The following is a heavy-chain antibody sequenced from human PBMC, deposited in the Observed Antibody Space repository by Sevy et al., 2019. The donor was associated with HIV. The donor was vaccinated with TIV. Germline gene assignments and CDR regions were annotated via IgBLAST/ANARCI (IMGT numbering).Heavy chain of an antibody. Sequence: GGSLRLSCTASGFIFGDYGMSWVRQAPGKGLEWIAFFKSKIHGGTTENAASVKGRFTISRDDSQNIVYLQMSNLKTEDTAVYYCTRWSGSQSIFDYWGQGTLVTVSS. D-gene: IGHD1-26*01. V-gene: IGHV3-49*04. CDR3: TRWSGSQSIFDY. CDR2: FKSKIHGGTT. CDR1: GFIFGDYG. J-gene: IGHJ4*02.